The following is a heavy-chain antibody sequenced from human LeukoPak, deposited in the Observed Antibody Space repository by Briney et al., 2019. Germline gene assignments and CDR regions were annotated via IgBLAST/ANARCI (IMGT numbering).Heavy chain of an antibody. CDR1: GFTFSSYS. CDR3: ARAPYSSAPYLEYFQH. D-gene: IGHD6-25*01. Sequence: GGSLRLSCAASGFTFSSYSMNWVRQAPGKGLEWVSSISSSSSYIYYADSVKGQFTISRDNAKNSLYLQMNSLRAEDTAVYYCARAPYSSAPYLEYFQHWGHGTLVTVSS. J-gene: IGHJ1*01. V-gene: IGHV3-21*01. CDR2: ISSSSSYI.